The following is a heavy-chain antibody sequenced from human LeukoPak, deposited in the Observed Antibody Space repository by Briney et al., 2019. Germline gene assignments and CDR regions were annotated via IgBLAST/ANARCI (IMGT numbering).Heavy chain of an antibody. J-gene: IGHJ5*02. D-gene: IGHD3-10*01. CDR2: ISYDGSNK. CDR1: GFTFSSYA. CDR3: AKFGSSDP. V-gene: IGHV3-30-3*01. Sequence: GGSLRLSCAASGFTFSSYAMHWVRQAPGKGLEWVAVISYDGSNKYYADSVKGRFTISRDNSKNTLYLQMNSLRAEDTAVYYCAKFGSSDPWGQGTLVTVSS.